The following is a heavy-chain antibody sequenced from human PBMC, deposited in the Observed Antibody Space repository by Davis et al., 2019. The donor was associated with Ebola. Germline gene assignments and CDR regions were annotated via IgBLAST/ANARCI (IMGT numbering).Heavy chain of an antibody. V-gene: IGHV5-51*01. Sequence: GESLKISCKGFGYSFISYWIGWVRQMPGKGLEWMGIIYPGDSDTRYSPSFQGQVTISTDKSISTAYLQWSSLKASDTAMYYCARSMAARRGDAFDIWGQGTMVTVSA. CDR3: ARSMAARRGDAFDI. CDR2: IYPGDSDT. CDR1: GYSFISYW. J-gene: IGHJ3*02. D-gene: IGHD6-6*01.